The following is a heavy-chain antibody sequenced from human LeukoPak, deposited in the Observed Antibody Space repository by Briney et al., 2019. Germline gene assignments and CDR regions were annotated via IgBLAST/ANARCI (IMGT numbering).Heavy chain of an antibody. Sequence: SETLSLTCTVSGDSVSRESWSWIRQPPGKGLECIGYSYDNWKINYNPSLQSRVTISLDTSKNRLSLQLSSVTATDTAVYYCARRIQLWSYWHFDLWGRGILVTVTS. CDR2: SYDNWKI. J-gene: IGHJ2*01. D-gene: IGHD1-1*01. CDR3: ARRIQLWSYWHFDL. CDR1: GDSVSRES. V-gene: IGHV4-4*08.